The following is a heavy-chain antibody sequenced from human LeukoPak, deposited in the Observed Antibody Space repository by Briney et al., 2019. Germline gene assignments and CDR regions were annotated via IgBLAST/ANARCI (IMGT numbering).Heavy chain of an antibody. J-gene: IGHJ4*02. V-gene: IGHV4-59*01. CDR2: IYYTGNT. CDR3: ARSYYGSGSYYSLDH. CDR1: GGSISSYY. Sequence: PSETLSLTCTVSGGSISSYYWIWIRQPPGKGLEWIGYIYYTGNTNYNPSLKSRVAISVDTSKNQFSLKLSSVTAADTAVYYCARSYYGSGSYYSLDHWGQGTLVTVSS. D-gene: IGHD3-10*01.